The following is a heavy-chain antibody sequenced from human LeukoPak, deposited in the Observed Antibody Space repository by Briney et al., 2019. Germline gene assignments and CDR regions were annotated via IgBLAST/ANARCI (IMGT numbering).Heavy chain of an antibody. V-gene: IGHV3-33*01. CDR1: GFTFSSYG. Sequence: GGSLRLSCAPSGFTFSSYGMHWVRQAPGKGLEWVAIIWYDGSNKYYADSVKGRFTISRDNSKNTLSLQMNSLRAEGTAVYYCARDHRSGYSDYWGQGTLVTVSS. CDR2: IWYDGSNK. CDR3: ARDHRSGYSDY. D-gene: IGHD3-22*01. J-gene: IGHJ4*02.